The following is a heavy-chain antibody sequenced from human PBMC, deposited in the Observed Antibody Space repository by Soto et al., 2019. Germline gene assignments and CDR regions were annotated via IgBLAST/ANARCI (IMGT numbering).Heavy chain of an antibody. CDR1: GYTFTSYD. V-gene: IGHV1-8*01. Sequence: GASVKVSCKASGYTFTSYDINWVRQATGQGLEWMGWMNPNSGNTDYAQKFQGRVTMTRNTSISTAYMELSSLRSGDTAVYYCVRSLAPLYYYYGMDVWGQGTTVTAP. CDR3: VRSLAPLYYYYGMDV. J-gene: IGHJ6*02. CDR2: MNPNSGNT.